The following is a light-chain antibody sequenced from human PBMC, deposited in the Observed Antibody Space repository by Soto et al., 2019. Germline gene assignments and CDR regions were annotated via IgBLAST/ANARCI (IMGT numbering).Light chain of an antibody. Sequence: QSVLTQSPSASASLGASVNLTCTLSSGHSSYGIAWHQQQPEKGLRYFMKLKSDVSHNKGDGIPDRFSCASSGADRYLTIASLQSEDEADYYSQTWSTGIRGFGGGTKLTVL. CDR1: SGHSSYG. J-gene: IGLJ3*02. V-gene: IGLV4-69*01. CDR2: LKSDVSH. CDR3: QTWSTGIRG.